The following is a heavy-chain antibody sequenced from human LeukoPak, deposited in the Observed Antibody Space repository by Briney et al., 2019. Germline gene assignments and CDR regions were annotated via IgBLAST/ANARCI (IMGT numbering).Heavy chain of an antibody. V-gene: IGHV1-46*01. CDR1: GYTFTSYY. Sequence: ASVKVSCKASGYTFTSYYMHWVRQAPGQGLEWMGIINPSGGSTSYAQKFQGRVTMTRDTSTSTVYMELSSLRSEDTAVYYCARGTILLWFGELRWNWFDHWGQGTLVTVSS. CDR3: ARGTILLWFGELRWNWFDH. CDR2: INPSGGST. J-gene: IGHJ5*02. D-gene: IGHD3-10*01.